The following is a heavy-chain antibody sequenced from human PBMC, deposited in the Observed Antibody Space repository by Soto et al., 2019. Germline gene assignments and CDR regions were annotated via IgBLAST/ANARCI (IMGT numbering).Heavy chain of an antibody. J-gene: IGHJ5*02. V-gene: IGHV4-59*01. CDR2: IHSSGST. CDR1: GGTISSYY. CDR3: ARGGWSLDP. D-gene: IGHD6-19*01. Sequence: PWETLSLTCTVSGGTISSYYWSWIRQPPRKGLQWIGYIHSSGSTNYNRSLKSRLTISVDTSKNQFSLSLSSVSAADSAVYYCARGGWSLDPWGQGTLVTVSS.